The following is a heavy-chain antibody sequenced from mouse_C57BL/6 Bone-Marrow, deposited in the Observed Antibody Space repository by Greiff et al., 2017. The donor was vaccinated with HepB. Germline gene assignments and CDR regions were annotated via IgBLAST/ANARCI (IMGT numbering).Heavy chain of an antibody. Sequence: DVKVEESGEGLVKPGGSLKLSCAASGFTFSSYAMSWVRQTPEKRLEWVAYISSGGDYIYYADTVKGRFTISRDNARNTLYLQMSSLKSEDTAMYYCTRDQDYSNLFAYWGQGTLVTVSA. V-gene: IGHV5-9-1*02. CDR2: ISSGGDYI. D-gene: IGHD2-5*01. CDR3: TRDQDYSNLFAY. J-gene: IGHJ3*01. CDR1: GFTFSSYA.